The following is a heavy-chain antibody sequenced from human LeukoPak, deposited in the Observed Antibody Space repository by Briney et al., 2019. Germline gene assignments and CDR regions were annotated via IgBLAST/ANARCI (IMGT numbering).Heavy chain of an antibody. CDR3: ARDLVVVPASSGEFDY. V-gene: IGHV3-21*04. Sequence: GGSLRLSCAASGFTFSGYSMNWVRQAPGKGLEWVSSISSSSSYIYYADSVKGRFTISRDNAKNSLYLQMNSLRAEDTALYYCARDLVVVPASSGEFDYWGQGALVTVSS. D-gene: IGHD2-2*01. CDR2: ISSSSSYI. J-gene: IGHJ4*02. CDR1: GFTFSGYS.